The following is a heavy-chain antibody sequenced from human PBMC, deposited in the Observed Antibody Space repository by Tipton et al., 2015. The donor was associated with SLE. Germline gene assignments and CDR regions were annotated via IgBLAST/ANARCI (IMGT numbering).Heavy chain of an antibody. CDR1: GGSISSYY. D-gene: IGHD3-10*01. V-gene: IGHV4-59*08. CDR3: ARHRGGYYYYGMDV. J-gene: IGHJ6*02. Sequence: TLSLTCTVSGGSISSYYWSWIRQPPGKGLEWIGYIYYSGSTNYNPSLKSRVTISVDTSKNQFSLKQSSVTAADTAVYYCARHRGGYYYYGMDVWGQGTTVTVSS. CDR2: IYYSGST.